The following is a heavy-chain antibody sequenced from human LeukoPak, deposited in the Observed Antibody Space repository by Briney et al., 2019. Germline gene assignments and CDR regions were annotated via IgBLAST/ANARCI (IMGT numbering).Heavy chain of an antibody. CDR3: ARAGITMVRGVTYYYYGMDV. CDR2: IIPILGRA. D-gene: IGHD3-10*01. J-gene: IGHJ6*02. V-gene: IGHV1-69*04. Sequence: SVKVSCKASGGTFSSYAISWVRQAPGQGLEWMGRIIPILGRANYAQKCQGRVTITADKSTSTAYMELSSLRSEDTAVYYCARAGITMVRGVTYYYYGMDVWGQGTTVTVSS. CDR1: GGTFSSYA.